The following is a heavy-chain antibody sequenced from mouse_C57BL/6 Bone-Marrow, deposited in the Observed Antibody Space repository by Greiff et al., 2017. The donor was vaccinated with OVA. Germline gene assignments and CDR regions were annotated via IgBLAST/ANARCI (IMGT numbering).Heavy chain of an antibody. J-gene: IGHJ1*03. D-gene: IGHD2-1*01. CDR3: ARPRDGNCDGYFDV. CDR1: GFTFSSYG. V-gene: IGHV5-6*01. CDR2: ISSGSSYT. Sequence: EVQLQESGGDLVKPGGSLKLSCAASGFTFSSYGMSWVRQTPDQGLEWVASISSGSSYTYYPDSVKGRFTISRDNAKNTLYLQMSSLKSEDTAMDYCARPRDGNCDGYFDVWGTGTTVTVSS.